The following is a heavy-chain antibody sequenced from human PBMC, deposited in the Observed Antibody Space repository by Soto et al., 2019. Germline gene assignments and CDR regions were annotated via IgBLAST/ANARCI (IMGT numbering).Heavy chain of an antibody. CDR2: ISSSSSYI. Sequence: GGSLRLSCAASGFTFSSYSMNWVRQAPGKGLEWVSSISSSSSYIYYADSVKGRFTISRDNAKNSLYLQMNSLRAEDTAVYYCARESLPHYYGSGSYPAPFDYWGQGTLVTVSS. CDR3: ARESLPHYYGSGSYPAPFDY. D-gene: IGHD3-10*01. CDR1: GFTFSSYS. V-gene: IGHV3-21*01. J-gene: IGHJ4*02.